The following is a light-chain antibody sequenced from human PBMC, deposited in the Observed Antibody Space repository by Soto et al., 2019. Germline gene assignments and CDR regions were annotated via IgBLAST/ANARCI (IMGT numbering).Light chain of an antibody. CDR1: SSDVGRYNY. Sequence: QSVLAQPGSVSGSRGQSITISCTGTSSDVGRYNYVSWFQQHPGKVPKLIIYDVSNWPSGVSDRFSRSKSGNTASLTISGLHPQAEADYYCSSFTSSSTFVFRTGTKVTVL. CDR3: SSFTSSSTFV. CDR2: DVS. V-gene: IGLV2-14*03. J-gene: IGLJ1*01.